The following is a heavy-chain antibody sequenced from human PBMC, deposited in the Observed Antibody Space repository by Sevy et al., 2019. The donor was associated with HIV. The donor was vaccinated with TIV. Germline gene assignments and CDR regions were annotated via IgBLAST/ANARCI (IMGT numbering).Heavy chain of an antibody. V-gene: IGHV3-15*07. D-gene: IGHD5-18*01. Sequence: GGSLRLSCAASGFTFSNAWMNWVRQAPGKGLEWVGRIKSKTDGGTTYYAAPVKGRFTISRDDSKNTLYLQMNSLKTEDTAVYYCTTDGGGYNYGYSLDYWGQGTLVTVSS. CDR3: TTDGGGYNYGYSLDY. J-gene: IGHJ4*02. CDR1: GFTFSNAW. CDR2: IKSKTDGGTT.